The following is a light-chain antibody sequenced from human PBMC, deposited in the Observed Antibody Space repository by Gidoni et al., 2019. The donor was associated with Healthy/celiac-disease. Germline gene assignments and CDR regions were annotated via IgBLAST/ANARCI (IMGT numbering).Light chain of an antibody. CDR2: GAS. CDR1: QSVSSSY. V-gene: IGKV3-20*01. J-gene: IGKJ1*01. Sequence: EIVLTQSPGTLSLSPGERATLSCRASQSVSSSYLAWYQQKPGQAPRLRIYGASSRATGIPDRFSGSGSGTDFTLTISRLEPEDFAVYYCQQYGSSPSWTCGQGTKVEIK. CDR3: QQYGSSPSWT.